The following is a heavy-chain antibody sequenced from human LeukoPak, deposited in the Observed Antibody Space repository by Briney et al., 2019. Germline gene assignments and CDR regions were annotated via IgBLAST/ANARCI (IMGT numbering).Heavy chain of an antibody. V-gene: IGHV4-34*01. D-gene: IGHD6-19*01. CDR3: ARESTTVAGTFDY. CDR1: GGSFSGYY. CDR2: INHSGST. J-gene: IGHJ4*02. Sequence: SETLSLTCAVYGGSFSGYYWSWIRQPPGKGLEWIGEINHSGSTNYNPSLKSRVTISVDTSKNQFSLKLSYVTAADTAMYYCARESTTVAGTFDYWGQGTLVTVSS.